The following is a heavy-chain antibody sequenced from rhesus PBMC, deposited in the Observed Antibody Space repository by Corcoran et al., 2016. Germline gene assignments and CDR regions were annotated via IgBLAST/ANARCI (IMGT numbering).Heavy chain of an antibody. J-gene: IGHJ3*01. CDR1: GYSIRSGYG. CDR3: ARDRGLNDAFDF. Sequence: QVQLQESGRGLVKPSETLSLTCAAPGYSIRSGYGWSWICQPPGKGLEWIGYIGGSSGSTNYNPSLKSRVTISKYTSKNQFSLKLSSVTAADTAVYYCARDRGLNDAFDFWGQGLRVTVSS. CDR2: IGGSSGST. V-gene: IGHV4-127*01. D-gene: IGHD6-37*01.